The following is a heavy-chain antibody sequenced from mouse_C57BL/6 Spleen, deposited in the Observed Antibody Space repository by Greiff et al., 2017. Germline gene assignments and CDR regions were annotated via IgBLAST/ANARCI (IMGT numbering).Heavy chain of an antibody. CDR2: ISSGSSTI. Sequence: EVQGVESGGGLVKPGGSLKLSCAASGFTFSDYGMHWVRQAPEKGLEWVAYISSGSSTIYYADTVKGRFTLSRDNAKNTLYLQMTSLRSEDTAMYYCARGPYYYAMDYWGQGTSVTVSS. CDR3: ARGPYYYAMDY. J-gene: IGHJ4*01. V-gene: IGHV5-17*01. CDR1: GFTFSDYG.